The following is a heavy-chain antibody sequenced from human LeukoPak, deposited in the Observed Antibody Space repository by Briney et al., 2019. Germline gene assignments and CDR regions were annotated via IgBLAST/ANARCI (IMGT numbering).Heavy chain of an antibody. J-gene: IGHJ6*03. D-gene: IGHD3-16*02. Sequence: SETLSLTCTVSGGSISSYYWSWIRQPAGKGLEWIGRIYTSGSTNYNPSLKSRVTMSVDTSKNQFSLKLSSVTAADTAVYYCARVMITFGGVIVNYYYYYMDVWGKGTTVTISS. CDR1: GGSISSYY. CDR2: IYTSGST. V-gene: IGHV4-4*07. CDR3: ARVMITFGGVIVNYYYYYMDV.